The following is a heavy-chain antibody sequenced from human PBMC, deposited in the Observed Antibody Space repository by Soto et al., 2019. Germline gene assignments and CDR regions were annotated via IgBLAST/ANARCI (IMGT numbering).Heavy chain of an antibody. V-gene: IGHV3-30*18. J-gene: IGHJ6*02. Sequence: GGSLRLSCAASGFTFSSYGMHWVRQAPGKGLEWVAVISYDGSNKYYADSVKGRFTISRDNSKNTLYLQMNSLRAEDTAVYYWPKEGYSGYDTDYYYYGMDVWGQGTTVNVSS. CDR3: PKEGYSGYDTDYYYYGMDV. D-gene: IGHD5-12*01. CDR2: ISYDGSNK. CDR1: GFTFSSYG.